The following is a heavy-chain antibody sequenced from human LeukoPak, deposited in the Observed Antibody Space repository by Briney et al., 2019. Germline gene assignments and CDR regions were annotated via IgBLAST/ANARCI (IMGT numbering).Heavy chain of an antibody. CDR1: GYTFTGYY. J-gene: IGHJ4*02. V-gene: IGHV1-2*02. CDR2: INPNSGGT. D-gene: IGHD6-19*01. Sequence: ASVKVSCKASGYTFTGYYMHWVRQAPSQGLEWMGWINPNSGGTNYAQKFQGRVTMTRDTSISTAYMELSRLRSDDTAVYYCAREILYGLVLGNFDYWGQGTLVTVSS. CDR3: AREILYGLVLGNFDY.